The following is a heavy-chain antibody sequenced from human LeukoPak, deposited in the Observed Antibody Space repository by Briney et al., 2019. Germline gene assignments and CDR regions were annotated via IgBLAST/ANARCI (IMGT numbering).Heavy chain of an antibody. V-gene: IGHV3-74*01. D-gene: IGHD2-8*02. Sequence: GGSLRLSCAAPGFTFSSYWMHWVRQAPGEGLVWVSRINSDGSSTKYAESVNGRFTISSDNDKKKVSLQMNSLRDAHTALYDCASEFRVLPDIWGQGTMVTVSS. CDR2: INSDGSST. CDR1: GFTFSSYW. J-gene: IGHJ3*02. CDR3: ASEFRVLPDI.